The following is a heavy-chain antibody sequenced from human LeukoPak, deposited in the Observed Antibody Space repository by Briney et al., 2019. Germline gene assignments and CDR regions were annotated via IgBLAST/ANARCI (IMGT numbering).Heavy chain of an antibody. D-gene: IGHD3-22*01. CDR1: GFTFSSYA. V-gene: IGHV3-64*01. J-gene: IGHJ5*02. Sequence: GGSLRLSCAASGFTFSSYAMHWVRQAPGKRLEYVSAISSNGGSTYYANSVRGRFTISRDNSKNTLYLQMGSLRAEDMAVYYCAREGSSGYYQESWFDPWGQGTLVTASS. CDR2: ISSNGGST. CDR3: AREGSSGYYQESWFDP.